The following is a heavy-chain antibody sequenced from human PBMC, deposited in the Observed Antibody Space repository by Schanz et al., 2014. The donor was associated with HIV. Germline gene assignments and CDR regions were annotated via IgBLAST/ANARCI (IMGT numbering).Heavy chain of an antibody. CDR1: GYTFTNYF. V-gene: IGHV1-2*02. CDR3: ARAAFSSEYYYGMDV. Sequence: QVQLVQSGAEVKKPGASVKVSCKASGYTFTNYFIHWVRQAPGQGLEWMGWINPNSGDTDYAQKFQGRVTMTRDTSISTAYMELSRLRSDDTAVYYCARAAFSSEYYYGMDVWGQGTTVTVSS. CDR2: INPNSGDT. J-gene: IGHJ6*02. D-gene: IGHD3-3*02.